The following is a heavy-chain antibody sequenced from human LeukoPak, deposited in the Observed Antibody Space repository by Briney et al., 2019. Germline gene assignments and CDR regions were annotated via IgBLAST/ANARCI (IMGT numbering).Heavy chain of an antibody. CDR1: EFTFSTYT. J-gene: IGHJ5*02. CDR3: ARVQFQWFDP. CDR2: ITGGSSYT. Sequence: GGSLRLSCVASEFTFSTYTMNWVRQAPGKGLEWVSSITGGSSYTYYADSVKGRFTVARDNSKKTLSLQMNNLRVEDTAVYYCARVQFQWFDPWGQGTLVAVSS. V-gene: IGHV3-21*01. D-gene: IGHD2-21*01.